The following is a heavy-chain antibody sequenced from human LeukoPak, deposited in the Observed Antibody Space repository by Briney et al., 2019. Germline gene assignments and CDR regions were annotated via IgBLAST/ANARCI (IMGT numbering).Heavy chain of an antibody. V-gene: IGHV3-23*01. CDR1: GFTFSSYS. D-gene: IGHD2-8*01. CDR2: ITGSGATT. Sequence: GGSLRLSCAASGFTFSSYSITWVRQVPGKGLEWVSAITGSGATTYYADSVKGRFTISRDNSKNTLFLQMNSLRAEDTAVYFCAKASFVYGSSAGDDHWGQGTLVIVSS. CDR3: AKASFVYGSSAGDDH. J-gene: IGHJ5*02.